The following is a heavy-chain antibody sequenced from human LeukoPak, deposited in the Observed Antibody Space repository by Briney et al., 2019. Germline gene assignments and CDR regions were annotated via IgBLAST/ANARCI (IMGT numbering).Heavy chain of an antibody. J-gene: IGHJ4*02. CDR1: GFTFSSYG. CDR3: AREVTMVRGFDY. V-gene: IGHV3-33*01. Sequence: PGRSLRLSCAASGFTFSSYGMHWVRQAPGKGLEWVAVIWYDGSNKYYADSVKGRFTISRDNSKNTLYLQMNSLRAEGTAVYYCAREVTMVRGFDYWGQGTLVTVSS. CDR2: IWYDGSNK. D-gene: IGHD3-10*01.